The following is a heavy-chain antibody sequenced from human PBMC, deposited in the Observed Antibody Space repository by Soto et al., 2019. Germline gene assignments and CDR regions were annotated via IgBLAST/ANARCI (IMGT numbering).Heavy chain of an antibody. D-gene: IGHD6-19*01. J-gene: IGHJ5*02. CDR1: GFTFSSYW. Sequence: EVQLVESGGGLVQPGGSLRLSCAASGFTFSSYWMHWVLQAPGKGLVWVSRINSDGSSTSYADSVKGRFTISRDNAKNTLYLQMNSLRAEDTAVYYCAVAVAGPTAIGHWGQGTLVTVSS. V-gene: IGHV3-74*01. CDR2: INSDGSST. CDR3: AVAVAGPTAIGH.